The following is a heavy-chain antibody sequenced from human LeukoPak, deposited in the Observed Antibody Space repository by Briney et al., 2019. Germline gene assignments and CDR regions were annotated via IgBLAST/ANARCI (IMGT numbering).Heavy chain of an antibody. J-gene: IGHJ4*02. CDR3: ARSKGYGGYDSPQDY. D-gene: IGHD5-12*01. V-gene: IGHV1-3*01. CDR2: INAGNGNT. CDR1: GYTFTSYA. Sequence: GASVKVSCKASGYTFTSYAMHWVRQAPGQRLEWMGWINAGNGNTKYSQKFQDRVTINRDTSASTAYMELSSLRSEDTAVYYCARSKGYGGYDSPQDYWGQGTLVTVSS.